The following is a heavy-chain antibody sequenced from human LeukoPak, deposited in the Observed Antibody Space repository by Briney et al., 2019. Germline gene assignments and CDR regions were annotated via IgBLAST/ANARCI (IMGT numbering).Heavy chain of an antibody. CDR1: GFTFSSYS. Sequence: GGSLRLSCAASGFTFSSYSMNWVRQAPGKGLEWVSSISSSSSYIYYADSVKGRFTISRDNAKNSLYLQMNSLRAEDTAVYYCARSEEVYYYGSGTLDCWGQGTLVTVSS. CDR2: ISSSSSYI. J-gene: IGHJ4*02. D-gene: IGHD3-10*01. CDR3: ARSEEVYYYGSGTLDC. V-gene: IGHV3-21*01.